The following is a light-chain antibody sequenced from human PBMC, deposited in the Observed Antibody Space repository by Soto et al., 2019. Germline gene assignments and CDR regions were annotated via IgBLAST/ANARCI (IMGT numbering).Light chain of an antibody. V-gene: IGKV1-5*03. CDR1: QSISSW. J-gene: IGKJ1*01. CDR3: QKANSFPQK. CDR2: KAS. Sequence: DVQMTQSPSTLSASVVDRVTLTLLASQSISSWLAWYQQKPGKAPKLLIYKASTLESGVPSNFSGSGSGTEFTLTISSLQPEDFATYYCQKANSFPQKFGQGTKVDIK.